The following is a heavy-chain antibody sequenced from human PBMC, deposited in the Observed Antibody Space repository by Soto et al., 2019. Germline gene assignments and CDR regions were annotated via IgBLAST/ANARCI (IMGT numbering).Heavy chain of an antibody. CDR1: GFTFGDYA. D-gene: IGHD6-19*01. Sequence: SLRLSCTASGFTFGDYAMSWFRQAPGKGLEWVGFIRSKAYGGTTEYAASVKGRFTISRDDSKSIAYLQMNSLKTEDTAVYYCTRVMGIAVAGPGLDYWGQGTLVTVSS. CDR3: TRVMGIAVAGPGLDY. J-gene: IGHJ4*02. V-gene: IGHV3-49*03. CDR2: IRSKAYGGTT.